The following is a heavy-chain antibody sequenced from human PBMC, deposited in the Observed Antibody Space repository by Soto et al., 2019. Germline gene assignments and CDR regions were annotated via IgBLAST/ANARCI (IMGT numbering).Heavy chain of an antibody. Sequence: SETLSLTCAVYGGSFSGYYWSWIRQPPGKGLEWIGEINHSGSTNYNPSLKSRVTISVDTSKNQFSLKLSSVTAADTAVYYCARAWYNWNDVDYYYYYMDVWGKGTTVTVSS. CDR2: INHSGST. CDR3: ARAWYNWNDVDYYYYYMDV. J-gene: IGHJ6*03. D-gene: IGHD1-1*01. V-gene: IGHV4-34*01. CDR1: GGSFSGYY.